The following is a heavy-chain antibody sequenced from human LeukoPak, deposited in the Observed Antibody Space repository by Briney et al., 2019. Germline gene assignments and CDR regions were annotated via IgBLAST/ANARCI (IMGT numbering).Heavy chain of an antibody. Sequence: GGSLRLSCAASGFTFSSCWMSWVRQAPGKGLEWVANIKQDASEKNYVDSVKGRFTISRDNAKNSLYLQMNSLRAEDTAIYYCAKKPAGFDPWGQGTLVTVSS. V-gene: IGHV3-7*03. J-gene: IGHJ5*02. CDR3: AKKPAGFDP. D-gene: IGHD1-14*01. CDR2: IKQDASEK. CDR1: GFTFSSCW.